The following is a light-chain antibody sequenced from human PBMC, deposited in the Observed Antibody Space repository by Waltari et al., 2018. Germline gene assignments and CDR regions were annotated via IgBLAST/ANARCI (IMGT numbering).Light chain of an antibody. CDR1: QSIGSY. CDR3: QQSYTNPT. J-gene: IGKJ2*01. Sequence: DIQMTQSPSSLSASVGDRVTISCRASQSIGSYVNWYQQKPGKAPKPLIYAASSLRSGVPSRFSGGGYGTDFTLTISSLQAEDFATFYCQQSYTNPTFGQGTKLEI. CDR2: AAS. V-gene: IGKV1-39*01.